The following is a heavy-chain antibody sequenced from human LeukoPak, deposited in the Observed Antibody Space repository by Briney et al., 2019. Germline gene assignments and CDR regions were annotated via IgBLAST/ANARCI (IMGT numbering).Heavy chain of an antibody. Sequence: SETLSLTCAVYGGSFSGYYWSWIRQPPGKGLEWIGEINHSGSTNYNPSLKSRVTISVDTSKNQFSLKLSSVTAADTAVYYCARHPPYYEHPWFDPWGQGTLVTVSS. V-gene: IGHV4-34*01. CDR3: ARHPPYYEHPWFDP. CDR1: GGSFSGYY. J-gene: IGHJ5*02. CDR2: INHSGST. D-gene: IGHD3-22*01.